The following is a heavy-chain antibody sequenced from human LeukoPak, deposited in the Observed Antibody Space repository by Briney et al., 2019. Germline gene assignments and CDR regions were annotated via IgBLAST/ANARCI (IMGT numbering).Heavy chain of an antibody. D-gene: IGHD3-10*01. CDR3: SRDLKFYGSGSYWDS. CDR2: IYYSGST. J-gene: IGHJ1*01. CDR1: GGSISSYY. V-gene: IGHV4-39*02. Sequence: SETLSLTCTVSGGSISSYYWGWIRQPPGKGLEWIGSIYYSGSTYYNPSLKSRVTISVDTSKNQFSLKLTSVTAADTAVYYCSRDLKFYGSGSYWDSWGQGTLVTVSS.